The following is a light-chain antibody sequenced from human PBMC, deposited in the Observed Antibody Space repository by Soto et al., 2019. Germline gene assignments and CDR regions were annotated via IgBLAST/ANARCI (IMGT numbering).Light chain of an antibody. V-gene: IGKV3-15*01. Sequence: EILITHSPDTLSVSPGGKAPLSCRARHSVSRDLYWYQQKPGQAPRLLIYGASTRAAGIPARLSGSGSGTEVSLTISSLQAEDFAVYYCQQYNSWPRTFGQGTKVEIK. CDR1: HSVSRD. CDR2: GAS. CDR3: QQYNSWPRT. J-gene: IGKJ1*01.